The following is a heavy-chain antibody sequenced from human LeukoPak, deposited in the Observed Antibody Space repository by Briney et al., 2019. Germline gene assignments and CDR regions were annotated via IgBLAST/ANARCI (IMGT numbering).Heavy chain of an antibody. Sequence: GGSLRLSCAASGFTFSSYGMHWVRQAPGKGLEWVAIIWSDGNNKYYADSVKGRFTISRDNSKNTLYLQMSSLRAEDTAVYYCARHGLYQDYGYWGQGTLVTVSS. J-gene: IGHJ4*02. V-gene: IGHV3-33*01. CDR2: IWSDGNNK. D-gene: IGHD3-16*01. CDR1: GFTFSSYG. CDR3: ARHGLYQDYGY.